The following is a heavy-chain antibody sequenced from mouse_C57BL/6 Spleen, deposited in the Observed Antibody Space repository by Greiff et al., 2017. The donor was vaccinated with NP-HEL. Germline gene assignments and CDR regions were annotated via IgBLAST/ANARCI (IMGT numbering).Heavy chain of an antibody. D-gene: IGHD1-1*01. Sequence: EVKLQESGGGLVQPKGSLKLSCAASGFTFNTYAMHWVRQAPGQGLEWVARIRSKSSNYATYYADSVKDRFTISRDDSQSMLYLQMNNLKTEDTAMYYCVRERGYGSSHGAMDYWGQGTSVTVSS. CDR2: IRSKSSNYAT. CDR1: GFTFNTYA. V-gene: IGHV10-3*01. CDR3: VRERGYGSSHGAMDY. J-gene: IGHJ4*01.